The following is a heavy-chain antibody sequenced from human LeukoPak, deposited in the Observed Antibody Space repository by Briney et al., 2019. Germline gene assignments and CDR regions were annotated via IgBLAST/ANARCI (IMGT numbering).Heavy chain of an antibody. CDR2: IYSSGTT. CDR1: IGSISSSDYH. J-gene: IGHJ4*02. Sequence: SETLSLTCSVSIGSISSSDYHWDWVRQPPGMGLEWIGTIYSSGTTYYNPSLKSRVTISVDTSKTHFSLKLSSVTAADTALYYCARTLVPTVSPLGYWGQGTLVTVSS. CDR3: ARTLVPTVSPLGY. D-gene: IGHD4-17*01. V-gene: IGHV4-39*02.